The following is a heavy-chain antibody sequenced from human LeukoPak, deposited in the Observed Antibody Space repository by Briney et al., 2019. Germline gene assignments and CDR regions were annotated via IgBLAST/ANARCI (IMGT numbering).Heavy chain of an antibody. CDR2: ISSSGSTI. CDR3: ARFGYNDFDY. J-gene: IGHJ4*02. V-gene: IGHV3-48*03. CDR1: GFSFSSYD. D-gene: IGHD5-24*01. Sequence: GWSLRLSGVASGFSFSSYDINWVRQAPRKGLEWLSCISSSGSTIYYADSVKGRFTISRDNAKNSLYLQMNSLRPEDTAVYYCARFGYNDFDYWGQGTLVTVS.